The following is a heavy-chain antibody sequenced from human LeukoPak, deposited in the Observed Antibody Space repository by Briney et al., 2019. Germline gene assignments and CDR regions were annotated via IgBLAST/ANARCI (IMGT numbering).Heavy chain of an antibody. D-gene: IGHD3-22*01. V-gene: IGHV3-7*03. CDR3: AKDDSSGYYSIDY. Sequence: GGSLRLSSAASGFTFSGYWMSWVRQAPGKGPEWVANIKQDGSEIYYVDSVKGRFTISRDNAKNSLYLQMNSLRAEDTAVYYCAKDDSSGYYSIDYWGQGTLVTVSS. CDR2: IKQDGSEI. J-gene: IGHJ4*02. CDR1: GFTFSGYW.